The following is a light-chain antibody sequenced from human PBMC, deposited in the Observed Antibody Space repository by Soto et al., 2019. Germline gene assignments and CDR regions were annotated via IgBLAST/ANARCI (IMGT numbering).Light chain of an antibody. V-gene: IGKV2-24*01. CDR2: KVS. CDR3: LQLTHVPYT. CDR1: QSLVTADGHTF. J-gene: IGKJ2*01. Sequence: DVVLTQPPLSSPVSLGQPASISCRSSQSLVTADGHTFLSWLQQRPGQPPRVLINKVSNRFSGVPDKFSGSGAGTDFTLKISRVEAEDVGIYYCLQLTHVPYTFGQGTKVDIK.